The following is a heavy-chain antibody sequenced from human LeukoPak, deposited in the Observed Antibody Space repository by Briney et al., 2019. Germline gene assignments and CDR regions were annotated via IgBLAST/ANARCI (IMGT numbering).Heavy chain of an antibody. D-gene: IGHD3-22*01. V-gene: IGHV1-46*01. CDR2: INPSGGST. J-gene: IGHJ4*02. Sequence: ASVKVSCKASGYTFTSYYMHWVRQAPGQGLEWMGIINPSGGSTSYAQKFQGRVTMTRDTSTSTVYMELSSLRSEDTAVYYCAGDPEMGYYDSSGYYSGFDYWGQGTLVTVSS. CDR1: GYTFTSYY. CDR3: AGDPEMGYYDSSGYYSGFDY.